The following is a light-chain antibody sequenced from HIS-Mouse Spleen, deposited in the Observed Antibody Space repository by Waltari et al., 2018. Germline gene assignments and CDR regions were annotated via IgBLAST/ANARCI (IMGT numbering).Light chain of an antibody. Sequence: SYVLTQPPSVSVAPGKTARITWGGNNIGSKSVHWYQQKPGQAPVLVVYDDSDRPSGIPERFSGSNSGNTATLTIRRVEAGDEADYYCQVWDSSSDHVVFGGGTKLTVL. J-gene: IGLJ2*01. CDR1: NIGSKS. V-gene: IGLV3-21*03. CDR2: DDS. CDR3: QVWDSSSDHVV.